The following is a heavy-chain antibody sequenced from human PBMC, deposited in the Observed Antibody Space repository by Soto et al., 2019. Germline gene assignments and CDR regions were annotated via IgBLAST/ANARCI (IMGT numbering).Heavy chain of an antibody. J-gene: IGHJ6*03. D-gene: IGHD1-7*01. CDR3: ARNGWNYGYYYYYMDV. V-gene: IGHV4-59*01. Sequence: QVQLQESGPGLVKPSETLSLTCTVSGGSISSYYWSWIRQPPGKGLEWIGYIYYSGSTNYNPSLKSRVTISVDTFRNQFSLKLSSVTAADTAVYYCARNGWNYGYYYYYMDVWGKGTTVTVSS. CDR2: IYYSGST. CDR1: GGSISSYY.